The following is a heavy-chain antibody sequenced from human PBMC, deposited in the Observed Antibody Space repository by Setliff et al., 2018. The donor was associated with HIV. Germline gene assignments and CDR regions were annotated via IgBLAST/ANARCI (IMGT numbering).Heavy chain of an antibody. CDR1: GGSISSSSYY. CDR3: ARHWVDSSSWSLYSYSDMDV. D-gene: IGHD6-13*01. CDR2: IYYSGST. V-gene: IGHV4-39*01. Sequence: ETLSLTCTVSGGSISSSSYYWGWIRQPPGKGLEWIGSIYYSGSTYYNPSLKSRVTISVDTSKNQFSLKLSSVTAADTAVYYCARHWVDSSSWSLYSYSDMDVWGKGTTVTVSS. J-gene: IGHJ6*03.